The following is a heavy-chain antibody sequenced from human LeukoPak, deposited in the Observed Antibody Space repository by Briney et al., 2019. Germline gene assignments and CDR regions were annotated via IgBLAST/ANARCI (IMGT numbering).Heavy chain of an antibody. CDR1: EFTFSTSVFTFRTSF. CDR2: ITGRGGST. J-gene: IGHJ4*02. CDR3: AREGNNFDD. D-gene: IGHD1/OR15-1a*01. V-gene: IGHV3-23*01. Sequence: GGSLRLSCAASEFTFSTSVFTFRTSFMNWVRQAPGKGLQWVSGITGRGGSTSYADSVKGRCTISRDNFKNTLYLEMNSLRGEDTDVCYCAREGNNFDDWGQGTLVTVSS.